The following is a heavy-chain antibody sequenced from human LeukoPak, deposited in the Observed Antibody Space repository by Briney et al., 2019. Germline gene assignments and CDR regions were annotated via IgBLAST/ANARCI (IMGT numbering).Heavy chain of an antibody. CDR3: ASATLDN. J-gene: IGHJ4*02. CDR1: GFTVSNNY. V-gene: IGHV3-53*01. CDR2: IYSGGST. Sequence: SGGSLRLSCAASGFTVSNNYISWVRQAPGKGLEWVSVIYSGGSTKYADSVKARFTISRDNSKNTVYLQMNSLRADDTAVYYCASATLDNWGQGTLVTVSS.